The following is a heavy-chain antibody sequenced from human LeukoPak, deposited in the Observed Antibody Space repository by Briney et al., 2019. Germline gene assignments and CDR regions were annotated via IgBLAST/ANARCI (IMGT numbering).Heavy chain of an antibody. Sequence: SETLSLTCTVSGGSISSSSHYWGWIRQPPGKGLEWIGSIYYSGITYYNPSLRSRVTISVDTSKNQFSLKLSSVTATDTAVYYCHFKYCSSSTCLYYFDYWGQGTLVTVSS. CDR2: IYYSGIT. CDR1: GGSISSSSHY. CDR3: HFKYCSSSTCLYYFDY. J-gene: IGHJ4*02. V-gene: IGHV4-39*01. D-gene: IGHD2-2*01.